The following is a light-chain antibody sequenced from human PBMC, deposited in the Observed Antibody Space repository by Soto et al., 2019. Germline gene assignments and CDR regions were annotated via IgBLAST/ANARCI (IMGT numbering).Light chain of an antibody. CDR3: QHYNSYSEA. J-gene: IGKJ1*01. CDR2: KAS. CDR1: QTVNTY. V-gene: IGKV1-5*03. Sequence: DIQMTQSPSSLSASIGDRVTITCRASQTVNTYLHWYQQKPGKAPKLLIYKASTLKSGVPSRFSGSGSGTEFTLTISSLQPDDFATYYCQHYNSYSEAFGRGTKVQ.